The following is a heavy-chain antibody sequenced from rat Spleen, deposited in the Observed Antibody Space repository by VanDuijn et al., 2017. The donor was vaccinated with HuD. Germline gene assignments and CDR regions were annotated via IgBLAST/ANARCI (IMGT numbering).Heavy chain of an antibody. D-gene: IGHD4-3*01. CDR1: GFSLTDYS. V-gene: IGHV2-19*01. CDR3: TRGGVWDY. J-gene: IGHJ2*01. CDR2: IQSGGST. Sequence: QVQLKESGPGLVQPSQTLSLTCTVSGFSLTDYSVHWVRQPPGKGLEWMGRIQSGGSTDYKSALKSRLSISRDTSKSQVFLKMNSLQTEDTAIYFCTRGGVWDYWGQGVMVTVSS.